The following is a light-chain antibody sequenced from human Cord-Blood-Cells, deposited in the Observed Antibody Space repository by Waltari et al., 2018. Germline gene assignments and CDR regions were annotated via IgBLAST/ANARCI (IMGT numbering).Light chain of an antibody. CDR1: SSDVGGYNY. V-gene: IGLV2-11*01. J-gene: IGLJ1*01. CDR2: DVS. Sequence: QSDLTQPRSVSGSPGQSVTISCTGTSSDVGGYNYVSWYQQHPGKATKLMIYDVSKRPSGVPDRFSGSKSGNTASLTISGLQAEDEADYYCCSYAGSYTYVFGTGTKVTVL. CDR3: CSYAGSYTYV.